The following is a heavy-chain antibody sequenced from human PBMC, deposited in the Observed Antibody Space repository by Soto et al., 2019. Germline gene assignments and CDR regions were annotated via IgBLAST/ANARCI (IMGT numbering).Heavy chain of an antibody. CDR2: ISGSGGST. D-gene: IGHD2-15*01. CDR3: AKTRGGGIRNYYYGMDV. Sequence: EVQLLESGGGLVQPGGSLRLSCAASGFTFSSYAMSWVRQAPGKGLEWVSAISGSGGSTYYADSVKGRFTISRDNSKNTLYLQMNSRRAEDTAVYYCAKTRGGGIRNYYYGMDVWGQGTTVTVSS. CDR1: GFTFSSYA. J-gene: IGHJ6*02. V-gene: IGHV3-23*01.